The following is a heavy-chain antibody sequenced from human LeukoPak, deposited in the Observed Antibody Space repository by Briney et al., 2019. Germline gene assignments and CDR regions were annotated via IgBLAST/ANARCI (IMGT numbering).Heavy chain of an antibody. J-gene: IGHJ4*02. CDR3: ARKNYDYVWGVFSYYFDY. CDR1: GGSISSSSYY. Sequence: SETLSLTCTVSGGSISSSSYYWGWIRQPPGKGLEWIGSIYYSGSTYYNPSLKSRVTISVDTSKNQFSLKLSSVTAADTAVYYCARKNYDYVWGVFSYYFDYWGQGTLVTVSS. D-gene: IGHD3-16*01. V-gene: IGHV4-39*07. CDR2: IYYSGST.